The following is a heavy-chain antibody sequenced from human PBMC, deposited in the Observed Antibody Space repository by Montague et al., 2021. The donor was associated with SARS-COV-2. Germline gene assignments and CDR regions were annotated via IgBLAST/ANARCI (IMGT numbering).Heavy chain of an antibody. V-gene: IGHV3-30-3*01. CDR2: ISYDGSNK. J-gene: IGHJ4*02. CDR1: GFTFSSYA. D-gene: IGHD4-23*01. CDR3: ASALLRWFDY. Sequence: SLRLSCAAPGFTFSSYAMPWVRQAPGKGLEWVAVISYDGSNKYYADSVKGRFTISRDNSKNTLYLQMNSLRAEDTAVYYCASALLRWFDYWGQGTLVTVSS.